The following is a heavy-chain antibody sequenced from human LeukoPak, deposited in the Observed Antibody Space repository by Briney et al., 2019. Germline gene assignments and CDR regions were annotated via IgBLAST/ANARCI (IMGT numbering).Heavy chain of an antibody. Sequence: SETLSLTCTVSGGSISSYYWSWIRQPPGKGLEWIGYIYYSGSTNYNPSLKSRVTISVDTSKNQFSQKLSSVTAADTAVYYCARVQHGSHADYWGQGTLVTVSS. D-gene: IGHD2-15*01. CDR1: GGSISSYY. CDR2: IYYSGST. J-gene: IGHJ4*02. CDR3: ARVQHGSHADY. V-gene: IGHV4-59*01.